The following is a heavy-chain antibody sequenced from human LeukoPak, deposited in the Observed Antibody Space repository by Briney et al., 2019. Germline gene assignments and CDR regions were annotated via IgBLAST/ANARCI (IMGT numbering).Heavy chain of an antibody. V-gene: IGHV3-7*01. CDR2: IKQDRSEK. Sequence: PGGSLRLSCAASGFTFSSYWMSWVRQAPGKGLEWVANIKQDRSEKYYVDSVKGRFTISRDNAKNSLYLQMNSLRAEDTAVYYCARDRDGYKPGVFDYWGQGTLVTVSS. J-gene: IGHJ4*02. CDR3: ARDRDGYKPGVFDY. D-gene: IGHD5-24*01. CDR1: GFTFSSYW.